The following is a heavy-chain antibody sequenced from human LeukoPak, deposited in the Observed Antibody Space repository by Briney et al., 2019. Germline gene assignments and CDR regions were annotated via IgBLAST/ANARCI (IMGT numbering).Heavy chain of an antibody. J-gene: IGHJ4*02. CDR2: MNPNSGNT. Sequence: GASVKVSCKASGYTFTSYDINWVRQATGQGLEWMSWMNPNSGNTGYAQKFQGRVTMTRNTSISTAYMELSSLRSEDTAVYYCARGITYYYDSSGSEWGQGTLVTVSS. D-gene: IGHD3-22*01. CDR3: ARGITYYYDSSGSE. V-gene: IGHV1-8*01. CDR1: GYTFTSYD.